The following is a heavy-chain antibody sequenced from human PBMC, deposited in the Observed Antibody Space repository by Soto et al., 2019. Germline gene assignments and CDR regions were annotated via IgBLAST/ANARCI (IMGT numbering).Heavy chain of an antibody. CDR3: VRQPLANLALYGMDV. CDR2: TYYRSKWNY. V-gene: IGHV6-1*01. Sequence: PSQTLSLTCAISGDSVSANNAAWNWIRQSPSRGLEWLGRTYYRSKWNYDYAESVKSRLTITPDTSNNQFSLQLNSVTPEDAAVDYCVRQPLANLALYGMDVWGQGTTVTVSS. J-gene: IGHJ6*02. D-gene: IGHD6-6*01. CDR1: GDSVSANNAA.